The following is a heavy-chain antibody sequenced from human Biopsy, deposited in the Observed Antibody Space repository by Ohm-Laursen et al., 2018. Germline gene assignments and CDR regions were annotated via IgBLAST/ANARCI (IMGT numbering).Heavy chain of an antibody. J-gene: IGHJ4*02. D-gene: IGHD3-3*01. CDR3: ARDRWPHVTLLGLVVFDF. Sequence: SLRLSCAASGFTFNKHAMNWVRQAPGKGLEWVAVIWYDGSIEYYVDSVKGRFTISRDNYKNILYLQMNSLRVEDTAVYYCARDRWPHVTLLGLVVFDFWGQGTLVIVSS. CDR1: GFTFNKHA. V-gene: IGHV3-33*01. CDR2: IWYDGSIE.